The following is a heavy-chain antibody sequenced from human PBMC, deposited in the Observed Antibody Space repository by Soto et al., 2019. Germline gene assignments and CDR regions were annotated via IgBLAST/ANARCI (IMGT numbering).Heavy chain of an antibody. D-gene: IGHD3-9*01. J-gene: IGHJ6*02. CDR1: GGTFSSYA. CDR3: ARYPGSYDILTGYYNPYYYGMDV. V-gene: IGHV1-69*13. Sequence: SVKVSCKASGGTFSSYAISWVRQAPGQGLEWMGGIIPIFGTANYAQKFQGRVTITADESTSTAYMELSSLRSEDTAVYYCARYPGSYDILTGYYNPYYYGMDVWGQGTTVTVSS. CDR2: IIPIFGTA.